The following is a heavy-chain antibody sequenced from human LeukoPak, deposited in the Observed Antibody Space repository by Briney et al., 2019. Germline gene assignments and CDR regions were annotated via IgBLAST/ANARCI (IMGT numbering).Heavy chain of an antibody. V-gene: IGHV1-2*02. Sequence: ASVKVSCKAFGYTFTGYYMHWVRQAPGQGLEWMGWINPKTGVTNYAQRFQGRVTVTTDTSISTAYMDLSNLRSDDTALYYCARGPTVVTPDYWGQGTLVTVSS. D-gene: IGHD4-23*01. CDR1: GYTFTGYY. CDR2: INPKTGVT. J-gene: IGHJ4*02. CDR3: ARGPTVVTPDY.